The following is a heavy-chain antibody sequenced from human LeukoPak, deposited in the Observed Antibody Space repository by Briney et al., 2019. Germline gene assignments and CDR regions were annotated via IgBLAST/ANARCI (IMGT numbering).Heavy chain of an antibody. V-gene: IGHV3-30*03. CDR3: ARRRTTFDY. CDR1: GFTFSSYG. CDR2: ISYDGSNK. Sequence: GGSLRLSCAASGFTFSSYGMHWVRQAPGKGLEWVAVISYDGSNKYYADSVKGRFTISRDNSKNTLYLQMNSLRAEDTAVYYCARRRTTFDYWGQGTLVTVSS. D-gene: IGHD1-14*01. J-gene: IGHJ4*02.